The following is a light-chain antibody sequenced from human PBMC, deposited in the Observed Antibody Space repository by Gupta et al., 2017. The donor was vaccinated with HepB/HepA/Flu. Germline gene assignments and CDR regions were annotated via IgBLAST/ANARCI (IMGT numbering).Light chain of an antibody. CDR2: GAS. CDR3: QHDGTSSFT. J-gene: IGKJ3*01. Sequence: EIVLTQSPGTLSLSPGERVTLSCRASQSLGDTYLAWYQQKPGQAPRLLIFGASSRATGVPDRFSGSGSGTXFTLTIXRLEPEDFAVYYCQHDGTSSFTFGXGTKVDI. V-gene: IGKV3-20*01. CDR1: QSLGDTY.